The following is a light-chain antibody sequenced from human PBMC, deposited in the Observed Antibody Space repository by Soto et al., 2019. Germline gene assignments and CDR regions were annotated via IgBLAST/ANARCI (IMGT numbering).Light chain of an antibody. CDR2: GAS. CDR1: QSISSF. V-gene: IGKV1-12*01. Sequence: DIQMTQSPSSLSAFVGDRVTITCRASQSISSFLHWYQQKPGKAPKLLIYGASNLQSGVPPRFSGSASGTDFTLTISSLQSEDSATYFCQQAYTFPWTFGQGTKVEI. J-gene: IGKJ1*01. CDR3: QQAYTFPWT.